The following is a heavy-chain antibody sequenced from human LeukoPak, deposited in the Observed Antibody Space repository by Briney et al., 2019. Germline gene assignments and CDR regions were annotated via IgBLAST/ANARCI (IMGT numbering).Heavy chain of an antibody. D-gene: IGHD6-13*01. CDR2: IRYDGSNK. CDR3: AKDATAVVGTVYMDV. Sequence: GGSLRLSCAASGFTLSSYGMHWVRQAPGKGLEWVAFIRYDGSNKYYADSVKGRFTISRDNSKNTLYLQMNSLRAEDTAVYYCAKDATAVVGTVYMDVWGKGTTVTISS. CDR1: GFTLSSYG. V-gene: IGHV3-30*02. J-gene: IGHJ6*03.